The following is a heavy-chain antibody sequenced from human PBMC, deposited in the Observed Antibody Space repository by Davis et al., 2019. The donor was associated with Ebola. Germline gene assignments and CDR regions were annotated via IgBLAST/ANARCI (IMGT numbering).Heavy chain of an antibody. CDR2: ISAYNGNT. CDR3: ARGLSIAAAHYYYYGMDV. V-gene: IGHV1-18*01. Sequence: ASAQVSCKASAYTFTSYGISWVRQAPGQGLEWMGWISAYNGNTNYAQKLQGRVTMTTDTSTSTAYMELRSLRSDDTAVYYCARGLSIAAAHYYYYGMDVWGQGTTVTVSS. D-gene: IGHD6-13*01. J-gene: IGHJ6*02. CDR1: AYTFTSYG.